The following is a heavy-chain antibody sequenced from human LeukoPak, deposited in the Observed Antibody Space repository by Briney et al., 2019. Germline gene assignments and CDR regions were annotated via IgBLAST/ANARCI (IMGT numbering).Heavy chain of an antibody. CDR1: GFTFSNAW. Sequence: GGSLRLSCAASGFTFSNAWMSWVRQAPGKGLEWVSYIGSSSSTIYYADSVKGRFTISRDSAKNSLYLQMNSLRAEDTAVYYCARDPRRGLAPAAKRSGAFDIWGQGTMVTVSS. D-gene: IGHD2-2*01. V-gene: IGHV3-48*01. CDR3: ARDPRRGLAPAAKRSGAFDI. J-gene: IGHJ3*02. CDR2: IGSSSSTI.